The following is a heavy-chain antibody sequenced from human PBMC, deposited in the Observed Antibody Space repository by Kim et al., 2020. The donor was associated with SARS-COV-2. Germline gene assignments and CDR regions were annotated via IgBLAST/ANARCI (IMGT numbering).Heavy chain of an antibody. CDR1: GFTFNYYV. CDR2: VSGSGAAT. CDR3: VKGTSDP. Sequence: GGSLRLSCAASGFTFNYYVMSWVRQAPGKGLEWVSGVSGSGAATYYADSVKGRFTISRDTSMSTLSLQINSLRAEDTAVYYCVKGTSDP. J-gene: IGHJ5*02. V-gene: IGHV3-23*01.